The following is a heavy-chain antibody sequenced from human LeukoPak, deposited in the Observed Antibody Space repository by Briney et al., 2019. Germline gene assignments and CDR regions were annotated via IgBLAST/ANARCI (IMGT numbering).Heavy chain of an antibody. J-gene: IGHJ4*02. CDR2: ISGSGGTT. Sequence: GGSLRLSCAASGFTFSSYAMSWVRQVPGKGLEWVSVISGSGGTTYYADSVKGRFTISRDNSKNTLYLQMNSLRAEDTAVYYCAKSPARITMIVVVNTAFDYWGQGTLVTVSS. CDR3: AKSPARITMIVVVNTAFDY. D-gene: IGHD3-22*01. CDR1: GFTFSSYA. V-gene: IGHV3-23*01.